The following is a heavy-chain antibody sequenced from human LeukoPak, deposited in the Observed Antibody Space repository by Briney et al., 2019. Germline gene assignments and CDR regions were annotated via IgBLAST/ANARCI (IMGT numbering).Heavy chain of an antibody. V-gene: IGHV5-51*01. D-gene: IGHD2-2*01. Sequence: PGESLKISCRGSGYSFTTYWIGWVRQMPGKGLEWMGIIYPGDSDTRYSPSFQGQVTMSADKSINTADLQWSSLKASDTAMYYCARRQGCSSTSCPPDSWGQGTLVTVSS. CDR3: ARRQGCSSTSCPPDS. CDR1: GYSFTTYW. J-gene: IGHJ4*02. CDR2: IYPGDSDT.